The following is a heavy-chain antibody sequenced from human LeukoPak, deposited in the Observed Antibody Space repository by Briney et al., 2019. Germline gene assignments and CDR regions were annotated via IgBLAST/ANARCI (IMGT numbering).Heavy chain of an antibody. Sequence: PSETLSLTCTVSGGSISSSSYYWGWIRQPPGRGLEWIGSIYYSGSTYYNPSLKSRVTISVDTSKNQFSLKLSSVTAADTAVYYCARRTYSSSWYGFNYFDYWGQGTLVTVSS. CDR1: GGSISSSSYY. J-gene: IGHJ4*02. V-gene: IGHV4-39*01. D-gene: IGHD6-13*01. CDR2: IYYSGST. CDR3: ARRTYSSSWYGFNYFDY.